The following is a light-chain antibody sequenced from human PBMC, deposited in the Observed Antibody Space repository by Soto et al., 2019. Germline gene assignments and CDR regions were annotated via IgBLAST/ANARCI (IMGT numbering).Light chain of an antibody. CDR2: GAS. CDR3: QQYGHSPWT. V-gene: IGKV3-20*01. J-gene: IGKJ1*01. Sequence: EIVLTQSPGTLSLSPGERATLSCRASQSVSSSYLAWYQQKPGQAPRLLIYGASSRATGIPDRFSVSGSGTDFTLTISRLEPEDFAVYYCQQYGHSPWTFGQGTKVDIK. CDR1: QSVSSSY.